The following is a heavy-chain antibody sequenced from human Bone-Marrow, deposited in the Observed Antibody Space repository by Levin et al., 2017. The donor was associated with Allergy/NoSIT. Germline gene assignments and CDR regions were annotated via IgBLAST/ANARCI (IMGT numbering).Heavy chain of an antibody. Sequence: PGGSLRLSCVVSGFTFSRYWMHWVRQAPGKGLVWVARINSDGTSTICADSVKDRFTISRDNAKQNLYLQLDSLSAEDTAVYCCVRVTDRGMGCGATSCYSGSFDYWGQGTLVTV. CDR3: VRVTDRGMGCGATSCYSGSFDY. J-gene: IGHJ4*02. CDR1: GFTFSRYW. V-gene: IGHV3-74*01. D-gene: IGHD2-2*01. CDR2: INSDGTST.